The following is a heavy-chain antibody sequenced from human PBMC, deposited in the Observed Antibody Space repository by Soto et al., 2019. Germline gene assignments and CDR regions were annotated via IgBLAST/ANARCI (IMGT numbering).Heavy chain of an antibody. D-gene: IGHD2-2*01. CDR3: ARDVPFDY. CDR2: INHSGST. J-gene: IGHJ4*02. Sequence: SETLSLTCAVYGGSFSGYHWSWIRQPPGKGLEWIGEINHSGSTNYDPSLKSRVTISVDTSKNQFSLKLSSVTAADTAVYYCARDVPFDYWGQGTLVTVSS. CDR1: GGSFSGYH. V-gene: IGHV4-34*01.